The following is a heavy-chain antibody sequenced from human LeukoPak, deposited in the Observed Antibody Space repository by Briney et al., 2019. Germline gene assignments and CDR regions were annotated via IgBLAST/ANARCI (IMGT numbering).Heavy chain of an antibody. D-gene: IGHD1-26*01. CDR3: PRQDSGSYSTFDY. CDR2: IDPSDSYT. V-gene: IGHV5-10-1*01. CDR1: GYSFTSYW. J-gene: IGHJ4*02. Sequence: GESLKISCKGSGYSFTSYWINWVRQMPGKGLEWMGRIDPSDSYTNYSPSSQGHVTISAGKSISTAYLQWSSLQASDTAMYYCPRQDSGSYSTFDYWGQGTLVTVSS.